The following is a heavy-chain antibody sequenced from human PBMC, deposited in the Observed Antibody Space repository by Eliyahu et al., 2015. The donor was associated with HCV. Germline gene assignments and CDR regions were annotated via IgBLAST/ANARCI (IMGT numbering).Heavy chain of an antibody. Sequence: QVQLQESGPGLVKPSETLSLTCTVSGGSITTYYWSWIRQPPGKGLEWIGYIHYSGSTNYNPSLKSRATISVDTSKNQFSLSLTSVTAADTAMYYCASGGGGIAVAGTGGWFDPWGQGTLVTVSS. D-gene: IGHD6-19*01. J-gene: IGHJ5*02. CDR3: ASGGGGIAVAGTGGWFDP. CDR1: GGSITTYY. CDR2: IHYSGST. V-gene: IGHV4-59*01.